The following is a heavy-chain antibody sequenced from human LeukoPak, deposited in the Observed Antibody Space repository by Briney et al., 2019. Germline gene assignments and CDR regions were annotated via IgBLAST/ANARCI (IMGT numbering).Heavy chain of an antibody. CDR3: ATGSHYGDYDFLRQFDY. CDR2: MNPNSGNT. Sequence: ASVKVSCKASGYTFTSYDINWVRQATGQGLEWMGWMNPNSGNTGYAQKFQGRVTMTRNTSISTAYMELSSLRAEDTAVYYCATGSHYGDYDFLRQFDYWGQGTLVTVSS. D-gene: IGHD4-17*01. V-gene: IGHV1-8*01. CDR1: GYTFTSYD. J-gene: IGHJ4*02.